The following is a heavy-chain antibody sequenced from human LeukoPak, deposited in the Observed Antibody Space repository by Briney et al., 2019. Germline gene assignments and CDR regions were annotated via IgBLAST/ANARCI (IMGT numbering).Heavy chain of an antibody. Sequence: GGSLRLSCAASGFTFSSYAMSWVRQAPGKGLEWVSAISGSGGSTYYADSVKGRFTISRDNSKKTLYLQMNSLRADDTAVYYCAGVRGVSPFDYWAREPWSPSPQ. V-gene: IGHV3-23*01. CDR1: GFTFSSYA. J-gene: IGHJ4*02. CDR2: ISGSGGST. D-gene: IGHD3-10*01. CDR3: AGVRGVSPFDY.